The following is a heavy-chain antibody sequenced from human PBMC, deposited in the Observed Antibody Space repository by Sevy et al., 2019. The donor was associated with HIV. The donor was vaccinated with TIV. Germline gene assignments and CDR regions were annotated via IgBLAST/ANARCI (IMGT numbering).Heavy chain of an antibody. CDR2: IWFDGSNT. CDR3: ARDLEFYDYGDYGPAFMPDY. Sequence: GGSLRLSCAASGFTFSSYGMHWVRQAPGKGLEWVALIWFDGSNTYYADSVKGRFTISRDIAKNTLHLQMNSLRAEDTALYYCARDLEFYDYGDYGPAFMPDYWGQGNLVTVSS. D-gene: IGHD4-17*01. J-gene: IGHJ4*02. CDR1: GFTFSSYG. V-gene: IGHV3-33*01.